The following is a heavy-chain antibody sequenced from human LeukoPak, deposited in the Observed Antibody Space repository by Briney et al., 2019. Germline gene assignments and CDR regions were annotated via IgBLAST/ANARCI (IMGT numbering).Heavy chain of an antibody. J-gene: IGHJ4*02. V-gene: IGHV3-9*01. CDR3: AKALYYYDSSEIDY. Sequence: GGSLRLSCAASGFTFDDCAMHWVRQAPGKGLEWVSGISWNSGSIGYADSVKGRFTISRDNAKNSLYLQMNSLRAEDTALYYCAKALYYYDSSEIDYWGQGTLVTVSS. CDR2: ISWNSGSI. CDR1: GFTFDDCA. D-gene: IGHD3-22*01.